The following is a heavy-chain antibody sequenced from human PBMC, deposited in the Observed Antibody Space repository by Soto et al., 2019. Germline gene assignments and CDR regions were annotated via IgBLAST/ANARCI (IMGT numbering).Heavy chain of an antibody. CDR2: IIPILGIA. V-gene: IGHV1-69*02. Sequence: GASVKLSWKASGGSFSSYTISWVRHEPGQGLEWMGRIIPILGIANYAQKFQGRVTITADKSTSTAYMELSSLRSEDTALYYCARGGYSYAPFDYWGQGTLVTLSS. CDR3: ARGGYSYAPFDY. J-gene: IGHJ4*02. D-gene: IGHD5-18*01. CDR1: GGSFSSYT.